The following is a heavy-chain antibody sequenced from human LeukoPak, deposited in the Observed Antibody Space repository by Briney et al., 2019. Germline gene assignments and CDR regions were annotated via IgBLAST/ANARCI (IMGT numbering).Heavy chain of an antibody. V-gene: IGHV3-23*01. CDR2: ISGSGGYT. CDR1: GFTFNSYA. Sequence: GRSLRLSCAASGFTFNSYAMSWVRQAPGKGLEWVSAISGSGGYTYYADSVKGRFTISRDNSKNTLYLQMNSLRAEDTAVYYCATISGSYLPFDYWGQGTLVTVSS. CDR3: ATISGSYLPFDY. J-gene: IGHJ4*02. D-gene: IGHD1-26*01.